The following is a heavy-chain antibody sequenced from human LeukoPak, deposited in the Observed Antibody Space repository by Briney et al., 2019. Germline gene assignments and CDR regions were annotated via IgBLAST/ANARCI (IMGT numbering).Heavy chain of an antibody. V-gene: IGHV3-23*01. J-gene: IGHJ4*02. Sequence: GGSLRLSCAASGFNFRNYAMSWVRQAPGKGLEWVSGIGGSGGSRYSADSVKGRFTISRDNSKNTLYLQMDSLRAEDTAVYYCARDLEVPAYDFWSATAGYWGQGTLVTVSS. CDR3: ARDLEVPAYDFWSATAGY. CDR2: IGGSGGSR. D-gene: IGHD3-3*01. CDR1: GFNFRNYA.